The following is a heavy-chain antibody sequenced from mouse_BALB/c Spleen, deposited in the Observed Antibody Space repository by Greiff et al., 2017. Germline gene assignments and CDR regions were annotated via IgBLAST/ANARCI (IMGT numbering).Heavy chain of an antibody. J-gene: IGHJ3*01. Sequence: QGQLQQPGAELVKPGTSVKLSCKASGYNFTSYWINWVKLRPGQGLEWIGDIYPGSGSTNYNEKFKSKATLTVDTSSSTAYMQLSSLASEDSALYYCARGRAYWGQGTLVTVSA. CDR1: GYNFTSYW. D-gene: IGHD6-1*01. CDR3: ARGRAY. CDR2: IYPGSGST. V-gene: IGHV1-55*01.